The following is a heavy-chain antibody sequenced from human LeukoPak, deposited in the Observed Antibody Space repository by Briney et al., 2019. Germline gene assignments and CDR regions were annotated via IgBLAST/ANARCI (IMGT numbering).Heavy chain of an antibody. J-gene: IGHJ4*02. CDR2: ISYDGSNK. CDR1: GFTFSSYA. Sequence: PGGSLRLSCAASGFTFSSYAMHWVRQAPGKGLEWVAVISYDGSNKYYADSVKGRFTTSRDNSKNTLYLQMNSLRAEDTAVYYCAREMGYEDDYWGQGTLVTVSS. CDR3: AREMGYEDDY. D-gene: IGHD5-12*01. V-gene: IGHV3-30*04.